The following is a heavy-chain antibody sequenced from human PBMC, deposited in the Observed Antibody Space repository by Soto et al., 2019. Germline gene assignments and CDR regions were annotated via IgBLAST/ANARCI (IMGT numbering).Heavy chain of an antibody. CDR2: ISYSGST. V-gene: IGHV4-39*01. CDR1: GGSISSGSYY. D-gene: IGHD3-10*01. CDR3: ARRYSYGSGKYAVDL. Sequence: SETLSLTCTVSGGSISSGSYYWGWIRQPPGTALEWIGTISYSGSTFYNPSLSSRGTMSVDKPKNQFSLKLSSVTAADTAVYYCARRYSYGSGKYAVDLWGQGTTVTVSS. J-gene: IGHJ6*02.